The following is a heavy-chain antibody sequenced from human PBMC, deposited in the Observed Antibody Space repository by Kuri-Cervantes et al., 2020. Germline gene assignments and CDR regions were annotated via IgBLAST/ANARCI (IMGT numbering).Heavy chain of an antibody. CDR2: INPSGGRT. D-gene: IGHD3-22*01. CDR3: ARTRPYYYDRRNPPMDV. Sequence: ASVKVSCKASGYTFTSYYMHWVRQAPGQGLEWMGIINPSGGRTSYAQKFQGRVTMTRDTSTSTVYMELSSLRFEDTAVYYCARTRPYYYDRRNPPMDVWGKGTTVTVSS. J-gene: IGHJ6*03. CDR1: GYTFTSYY. V-gene: IGHV1-46*01.